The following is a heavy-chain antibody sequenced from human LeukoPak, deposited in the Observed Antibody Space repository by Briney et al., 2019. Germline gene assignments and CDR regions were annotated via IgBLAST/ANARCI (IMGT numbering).Heavy chain of an antibody. D-gene: IGHD1-7*01. CDR2: ITRRGSP. Sequence: SETLSLTCAVYGGSFSGYYWSWIRQPPGKGLEWIGEITRRGSPNYNPSLESRVYISMDTSKNQFSLQLSSVTAADTAIYFCAALSGYNWNYVSFDYWGQGTLVTVSS. CDR3: AALSGYNWNYVSFDY. CDR1: GGSFSGYY. J-gene: IGHJ4*02. V-gene: IGHV4-34*01.